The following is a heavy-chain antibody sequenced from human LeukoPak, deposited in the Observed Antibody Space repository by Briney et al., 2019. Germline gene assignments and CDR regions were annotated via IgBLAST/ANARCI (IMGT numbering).Heavy chain of an antibody. Sequence: KTGGSLRLSCAASGSTFSNAWMSWVRQAPGKGLEWVGRIKSKTDGGTTDYPAPVKGRFTISRDDSKNTLYLQMNSLKTEDTAVYYCTTAGSSWYDDYWGQGTLVTVSS. V-gene: IGHV3-15*01. CDR1: GSTFSNAW. D-gene: IGHD6-13*01. CDR2: IKSKTDGGTT. CDR3: TTAGSSWYDDY. J-gene: IGHJ4*02.